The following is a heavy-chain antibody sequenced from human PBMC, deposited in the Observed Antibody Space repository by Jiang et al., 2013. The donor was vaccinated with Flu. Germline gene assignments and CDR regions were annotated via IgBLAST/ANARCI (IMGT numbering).Heavy chain of an antibody. Sequence: SGGSISSSSYYWGWIRQPPGKGLEWIGSIYYSGSTYYNPSLKSRVTISVDTSKNQFSLKLSSVTAADTAVYYCAGSGSPGAFDIWGQGTMVTVSS. V-gene: IGHV4-39*01. J-gene: IGHJ3*02. CDR2: IYYSGST. D-gene: IGHD3-22*01. CDR3: AGSGSPGAFDI. CDR1: GGSISSSSYY.